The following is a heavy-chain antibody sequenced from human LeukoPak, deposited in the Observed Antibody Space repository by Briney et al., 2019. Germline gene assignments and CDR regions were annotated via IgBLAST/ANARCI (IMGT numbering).Heavy chain of an antibody. CDR1: VGSVGSGGSY. CDR2: IYYIRNT. V-gene: IGHV4-61*08. CDR3: ARTQSQSGSYRYYFAY. J-gene: IGHJ4*02. D-gene: IGHD1-26*01. Sequence: PSETLSLTCTVSVGSVGSGGSYWSWIRQPPGGGLEWIGDIYYIRNTNYNPSLKSRVTMSLDPSKNQFSLKLNSVTAADTAVYYCARTQSQSGSYRYYFAYWGQGTLVTVSS.